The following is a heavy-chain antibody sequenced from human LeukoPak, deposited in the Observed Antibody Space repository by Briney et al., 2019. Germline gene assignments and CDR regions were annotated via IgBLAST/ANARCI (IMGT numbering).Heavy chain of an antibody. CDR2: IYYSGTA. J-gene: IGHJ5*02. CDR1: GGSISSSSYY. Sequence: SETLSLTCTVSGGSISSSSYYWGWIRQPPGKRLEWIGSIYYSGTAYYNPSLKSRVTISVDKSKNQFSVKLTSVTAADTAVYYCARHERSSITMVRGVKPKKWFDPWGQGTLVTVSS. D-gene: IGHD3-10*01. CDR3: ARHERSSITMVRGVKPKKWFDP. V-gene: IGHV4-39*01.